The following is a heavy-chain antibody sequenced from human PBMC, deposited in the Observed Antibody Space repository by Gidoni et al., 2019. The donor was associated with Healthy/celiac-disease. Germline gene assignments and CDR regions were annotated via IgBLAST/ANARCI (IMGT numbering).Heavy chain of an antibody. CDR1: GFHFSRYS. D-gene: IGHD2-2*01. Sequence: EVQMVESGGGLVKPGGCLRLSCAASGFHFSRYSLNGVRQAPGTGLSWVAYIRSSSSYIFDADSVKGRFTISRDNAKNSLYLQMNSLRAEDTAVYYCARAMDCSSTSGPYGFDYWGQGTLVTVSS. V-gene: IGHV3-21*05. J-gene: IGHJ4*02. CDR2: IRSSSSYI. CDR3: ARAMDCSSTSGPYGFDY.